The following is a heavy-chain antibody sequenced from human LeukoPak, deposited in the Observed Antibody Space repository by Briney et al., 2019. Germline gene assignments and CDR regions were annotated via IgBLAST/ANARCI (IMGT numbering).Heavy chain of an antibody. CDR2: ISYDGSNK. CDR3: AKDGDFWSGYYTPFFDY. J-gene: IGHJ4*02. Sequence: PGGSLRLSCAASGFTFSSYGMHWVRQAPGKGLEWVAVISYDGSNKYYADSVKGRFTISRDNSKNTLYLQMNSLRAEDTAVYYCAKDGDFWSGYYTPFFDYWGQGTLVTVSS. V-gene: IGHV3-30*18. CDR1: GFTFSSYG. D-gene: IGHD3-3*01.